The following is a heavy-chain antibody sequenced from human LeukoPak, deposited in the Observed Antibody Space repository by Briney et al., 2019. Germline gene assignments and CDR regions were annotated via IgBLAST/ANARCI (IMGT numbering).Heavy chain of an antibody. CDR1: GGSISSGGYS. D-gene: IGHD3-22*01. J-gene: IGHJ1*01. CDR2: IYHSGST. CDR3: AGNYYDSSGYQIAEYFQH. Sequence: SETLSLTCTVSGGSISSGGYSWSWIRQPPGKGLEWIGYIYHSGSTYYNPSLKSRVTISVDRSKNQFSLKLSSVTAADTAVYYCAGNYYDSSGYQIAEYFQHWGQGTLVTVSS. V-gene: IGHV4-30-2*01.